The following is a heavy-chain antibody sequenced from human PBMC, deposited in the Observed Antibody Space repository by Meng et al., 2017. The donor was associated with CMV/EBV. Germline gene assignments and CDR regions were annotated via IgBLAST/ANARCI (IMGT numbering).Heavy chain of an antibody. CDR1: GGSFSGYY. CDR2: INHSGST. V-gene: IGHV4-34*01. J-gene: IGHJ4*02. CDR3: ARGQTYYDFWSGYSD. D-gene: IGHD3-3*01. Sequence: SETLSLTCAVYGGSFSGYYWSWIRQPPGKGLEWIGEINHSGSTDYNPSLKSRVTISVDTSKNQLSLKLSSVTAADTAVYYCARGQTYYDFWSGYSDWGQGTLVTVSS.